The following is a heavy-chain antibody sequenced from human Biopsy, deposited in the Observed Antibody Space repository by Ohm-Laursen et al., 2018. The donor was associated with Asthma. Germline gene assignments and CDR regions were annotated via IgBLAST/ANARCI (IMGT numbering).Heavy chain of an antibody. CDR3: TSDFPKDYVRYNFQF. CDR2: NNPEEGGT. CDR1: GYSLTDLS. D-gene: IGHD4-17*01. Sequence: SVKVSCKTSGYSLTDLSMHWVRQAPGQGLEWMGGNNPEEGGTVNARRFQGRVTMTEDTSTDTAYMELSSLSSDDTAVYYCTSDFPKDYVRYNFQFWGQGTLVTVSS. V-gene: IGHV1-24*01. J-gene: IGHJ4*02.